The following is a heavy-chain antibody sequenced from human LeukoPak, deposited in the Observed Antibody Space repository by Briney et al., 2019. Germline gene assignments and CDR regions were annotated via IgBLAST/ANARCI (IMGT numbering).Heavy chain of an antibody. D-gene: IGHD6-13*01. CDR2: INPNSGGT. J-gene: IGHJ6*02. V-gene: IGHV1-2*02. CDR1: GYTFTGYY. CDR3: AREGTAGYYYGMDV. Sequence: ASVKVSCKASGYTFTGYYMHWVRQAPGQGLEWMGWINPNSGGTNYAQKFQGRVTISVDTSKNQFSLKLSSVTAADTAVYYCAREGTAGYYYGMDVWGQGTTVTVSS.